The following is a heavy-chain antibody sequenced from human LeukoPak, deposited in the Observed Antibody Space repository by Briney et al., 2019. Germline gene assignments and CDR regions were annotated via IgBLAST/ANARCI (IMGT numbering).Heavy chain of an antibody. V-gene: IGHV3-48*03. D-gene: IGHD2-2*01. J-gene: IGHJ5*02. Sequence: TGGSLRLSCAASGFTFSSYEMNWVRQAPGKGPEWVSYISSSGSTIYYADSVKGRFTISRDNSKNTLYLQMNSLRAEDTAVYYCARSIVVVPAAICWFDPWGQGTLVTVSS. CDR1: GFTFSSYE. CDR2: ISSSGSTI. CDR3: ARSIVVVPAAICWFDP.